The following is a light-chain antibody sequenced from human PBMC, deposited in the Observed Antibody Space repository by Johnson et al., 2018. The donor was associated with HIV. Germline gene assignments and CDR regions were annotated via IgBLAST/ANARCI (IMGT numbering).Light chain of an antibody. V-gene: IGLV1-51*01. CDR1: SSNIGNNY. Sequence: QLVLTQPPSVSAAPGQKVTISCSGSSSNIGNNYVSWYQQLPGTAPKLLIYDNNKRPSGIPDRFSGSKSGTSATLGITGLQTGDEADYYCGTWDSSLSALYVFGTVTKVPVL. CDR3: GTWDSSLSALYV. J-gene: IGLJ1*01. CDR2: DNN.